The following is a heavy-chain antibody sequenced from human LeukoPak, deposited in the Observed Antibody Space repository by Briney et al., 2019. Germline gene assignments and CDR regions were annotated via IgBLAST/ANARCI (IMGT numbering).Heavy chain of an antibody. CDR1: GGSISSYY. D-gene: IGHD3-10*01. Sequence: PSETLSLTCTVSGGSISSYYWSWLRQPPGKGLEWIGYIYYSGSTNYNPSLKSRVTISVDTSKNQFSLKLSSVTAADTAVYYCARLGLLWFGESGVDVWGQGTTVTVSS. J-gene: IGHJ6*02. V-gene: IGHV4-59*08. CDR3: ARLGLLWFGESGVDV. CDR2: IYYSGST.